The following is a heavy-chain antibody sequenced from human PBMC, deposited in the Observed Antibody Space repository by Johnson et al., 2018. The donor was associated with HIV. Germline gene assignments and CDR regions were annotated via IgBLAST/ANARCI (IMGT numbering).Heavy chain of an antibody. CDR1: GFTFSTYA. D-gene: IGHD5-18*01. Sequence: VQLVESGGVVVQPGGSLRLSCAASGFTFSTYAMHWVRQAPGKGLEWVSGIGGSGGRTYDADSVKGRFTISRDISKNTLYLQMNSLRPEDTAVYYCARPYVDPTMADAFDVWGQGTMVTVSS. CDR2: IGGSGGRT. V-gene: IGHV3-23*04. CDR3: ARPYVDPTMADAFDV. J-gene: IGHJ3*01.